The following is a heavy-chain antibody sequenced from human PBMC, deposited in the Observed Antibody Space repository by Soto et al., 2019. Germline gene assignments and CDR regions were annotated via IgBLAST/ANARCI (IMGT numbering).Heavy chain of an antibody. CDR2: IYYSGST. J-gene: IGHJ4*02. Sequence: SETLSLTCTVSSGSISNYYWSWIRQPPGKGLEWIGYIYYSGSTNYNPSLKSRVTMPVDTSKNQFSLKLSSVTAADTAVYYCARHHTSYSSSSQFDYWGQGTLVTVSS. V-gene: IGHV4-59*08. D-gene: IGHD6-6*01. CDR3: ARHHTSYSSSSQFDY. CDR1: SGSISNYY.